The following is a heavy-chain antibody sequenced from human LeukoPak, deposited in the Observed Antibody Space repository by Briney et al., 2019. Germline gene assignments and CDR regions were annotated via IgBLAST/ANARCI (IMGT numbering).Heavy chain of an antibody. Sequence: PGGSLRLSCAASGFTVSSSYMTWVRQAPGKGLEWVSVLYSAGSTYYADSVKGRFTISRDNSKNTLYLQMNSLRAEDTAVYYCAWGGASGWYDYWGQGTLVTVSS. CDR2: LYSAGST. CDR1: GFTVSSSY. D-gene: IGHD6-19*01. CDR3: AWGGASGWYDY. V-gene: IGHV3-53*01. J-gene: IGHJ4*02.